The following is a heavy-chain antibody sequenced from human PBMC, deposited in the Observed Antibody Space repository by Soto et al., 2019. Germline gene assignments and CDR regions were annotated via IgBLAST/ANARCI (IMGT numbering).Heavy chain of an antibody. Sequence: PGGSLRLSCAASGFTFSSYSMNWVRQAPGKGLEWVSYISSSSSTIYYADSVKGRFTISRDNAKNSLYLQMNSLRDEDTAVYYCAREDRSSWYPLLDYWAQGTLVTVSS. CDR3: AREDRSSWYPLLDY. J-gene: IGHJ4*02. V-gene: IGHV3-48*02. D-gene: IGHD6-13*01. CDR2: ISSSSSTI. CDR1: GFTFSSYS.